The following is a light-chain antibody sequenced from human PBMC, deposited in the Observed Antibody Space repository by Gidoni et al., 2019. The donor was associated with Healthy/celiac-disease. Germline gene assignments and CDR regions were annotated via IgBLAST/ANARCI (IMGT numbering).Light chain of an antibody. CDR3: QQYNNWPWYT. V-gene: IGKV3-15*01. CDR1: QSVSSN. CDR2: GAS. Sequence: DIVMTHAPATLSVSTGERATLTCRASQSVSSNLAWYQQKPGQAPRLLIYGASTRATGIPARFSGSGSGTEFTLTISSLQSEDFAVYYCQQYNNWPWYTFGQGTKLEIK. J-gene: IGKJ2*01.